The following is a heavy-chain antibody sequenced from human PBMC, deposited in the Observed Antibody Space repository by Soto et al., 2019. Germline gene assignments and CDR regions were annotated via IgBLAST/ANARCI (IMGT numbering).Heavy chain of an antibody. CDR1: GFTFSSYS. Sequence: PGRSLRLSCAASGFTFSSYSMNWVRQAPGKGLEWVSSISSSSSYIYYADSVKGRFTISRDNAKNSLYLQMNSLRDEDTAVYYCARLDYYDSSGYYYDFDYWGQGTLVTVSS. CDR2: ISSSSSYI. CDR3: ARLDYYDSSGYYYDFDY. V-gene: IGHV3-21*01. D-gene: IGHD3-22*01. J-gene: IGHJ4*02.